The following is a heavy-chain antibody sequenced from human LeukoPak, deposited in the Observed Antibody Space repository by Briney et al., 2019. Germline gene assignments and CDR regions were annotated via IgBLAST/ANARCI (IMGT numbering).Heavy chain of an antibody. D-gene: IGHD3-10*01. CDR3: ARGFYGSGSYSYYFDY. V-gene: IGHV4-30-4*01. J-gene: IGHJ4*02. CDR2: IYYSGST. Sequence: PSETLSLTCTVSGGSISSGDYYWSWIRQPPGKGLEWIGYIYYSGSTYYNPSLKSRVAVSVDTSKNQFSLKLSSVTAAGTAVYYCARGFYGSGSYSYYFDYWGQGTLVTVSS. CDR1: GGSISSGDYY.